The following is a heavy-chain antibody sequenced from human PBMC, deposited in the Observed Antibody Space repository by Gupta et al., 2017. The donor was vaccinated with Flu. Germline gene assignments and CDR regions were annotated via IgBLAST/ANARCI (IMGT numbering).Heavy chain of an antibody. Sequence: EVQLLESGGGLVQPGGSLRLCCAASGVTFSSYAMSWVRQAPGKGLEWVSAISGSGGSTYYADSVKGRFTISRDNSKNTLYLQMNSLRAEDTAVYYCAKRQGSSWYYDYWCQGTLVTVSS. CDR2: ISGSGGST. CDR1: GVTFSSYA. CDR3: AKRQGSSWYYDY. D-gene: IGHD6-13*01. J-gene: IGHJ4*02. V-gene: IGHV3-23*01.